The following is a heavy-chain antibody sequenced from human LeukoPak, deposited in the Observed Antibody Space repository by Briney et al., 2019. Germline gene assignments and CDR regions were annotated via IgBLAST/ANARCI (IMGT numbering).Heavy chain of an antibody. J-gene: IGHJ3*02. CDR1: GFAFSSSA. CDR3: AKDRLTIDAFDI. Sequence: GGSLRLSCAASGFAFSSSAMSWVRQAPGKGLEWVSAITGDGGITYYADSVKGRFTISRDNSKNTLYLQMNSLRAEDTAVFYCAKDRLTIDAFDIWGQGTMVTVSS. V-gene: IGHV3-23*01. CDR2: ITGDGGIT.